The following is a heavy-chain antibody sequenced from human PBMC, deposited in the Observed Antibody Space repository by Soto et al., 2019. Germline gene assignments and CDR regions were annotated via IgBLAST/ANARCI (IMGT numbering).Heavy chain of an antibody. J-gene: IGHJ5*02. V-gene: IGHV4-30-2*01. CDR1: GGSISSGGYS. CDR3: AGIWLLENWFDP. CDR2: IYHSGST. D-gene: IGHD3-22*01. Sequence: SETLSLTCAVSGGSISSGGYSWSWIRQPPGKGLEWIGYIYHSGSTYYNPSLKSRVTISVDRSKNQFSLKLSSVTAADTAVYYCAGIWLLENWFDPWGQGTLVTVSS.